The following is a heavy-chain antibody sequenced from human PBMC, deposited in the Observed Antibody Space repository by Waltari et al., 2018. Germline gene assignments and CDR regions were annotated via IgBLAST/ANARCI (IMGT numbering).Heavy chain of an antibody. J-gene: IGHJ6*03. CDR2: IYYCGST. V-gene: IGHV4-59*01. Sequence: QVQLQESGPGLVKPSETLSLTCTVSGGSISSYHWSWIRQPPGKGLEWIGYIYYCGSTNYNPSLKSRVTISVDTSKNQFSLKLSSVTAADTAVYYCAKGDPKGNYMDVWGKGTTVTVSS. CDR1: GGSISSYH. CDR3: AKGDPKGNYMDV. D-gene: IGHD3-10*01.